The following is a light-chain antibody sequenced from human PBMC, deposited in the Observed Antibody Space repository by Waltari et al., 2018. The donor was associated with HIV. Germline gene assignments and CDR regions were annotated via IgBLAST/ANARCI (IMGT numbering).Light chain of an antibody. J-gene: IGKJ1*01. Sequence: DIQMTQSPSSVSASVGGRVTINCRASQDISTWLAWYQQRPVKAPKLMIYVASTLQSGVPSRFSCSGSGTDFTLTISSLQTEDFATYYCQQTHSFPWTFGQGTKVEIK. V-gene: IGKV1-12*01. CDR2: VAS. CDR1: QDISTW. CDR3: QQTHSFPWT.